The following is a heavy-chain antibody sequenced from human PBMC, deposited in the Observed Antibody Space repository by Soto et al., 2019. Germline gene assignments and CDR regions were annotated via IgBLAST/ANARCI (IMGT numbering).Heavy chain of an antibody. CDR1: GYTFTSYY. J-gene: IGHJ5*02. CDR3: ASEGGHIAARTPGWFDP. V-gene: IGHV1-46*01. D-gene: IGHD6-6*01. CDR2: INPSGGST. Sequence: ASVKVSCKASGYTFTSYYMHWVRQAPGQGLEWMGIINPSGGSTSYAQKFQGRVTMTRDTSTSTVYMELSSLRSEDTAVYYCASEGGHIAARTPGWFDPWGQGTLGTVSS.